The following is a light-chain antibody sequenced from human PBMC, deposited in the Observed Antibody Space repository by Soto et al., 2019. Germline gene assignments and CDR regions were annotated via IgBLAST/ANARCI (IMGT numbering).Light chain of an antibody. Sequence: EIVLTQSPATLSLSPGARATLSCSASQSFSSYLAWYQQKPGQAPRLLIYDASNRATGIPARFSGSGSGTDFTLTISSLEPEDFAVYYCQQRCNWPLTFGQGTKVEIK. CDR3: QQRCNWPLT. CDR1: QSFSSY. V-gene: IGKV3-11*01. CDR2: DAS. J-gene: IGKJ1*01.